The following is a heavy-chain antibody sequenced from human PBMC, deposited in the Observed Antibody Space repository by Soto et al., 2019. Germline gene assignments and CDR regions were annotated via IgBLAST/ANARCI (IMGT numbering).Heavy chain of an antibody. CDR1: GGSISSSSSY. D-gene: IGHD1-20*01. J-gene: IGHJ5*02. CDR3: ARHVSRITGPRGLRTGQNWFDP. V-gene: IGHV4-39*01. CDR2: IYYSGNT. Sequence: SETLSLTCTVSGGSISSSSSYWAWIRQPPGKGLEWIGTIYYSGNTYYNPSLKSRVVVSGDTSKNQFSLKLKSVTAADTAVYYCARHVSRITGPRGLRTGQNWFDPWGQGTLVTVSS.